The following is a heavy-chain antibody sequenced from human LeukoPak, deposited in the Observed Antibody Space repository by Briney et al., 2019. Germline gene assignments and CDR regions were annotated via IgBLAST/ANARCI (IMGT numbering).Heavy chain of an antibody. Sequence: EASVKVSCKASGSSFTGYYMNWVRQAPGQGLEWMGWINPKSGGTNYAQKFQGRVTMTRDTPISTAYMELSTLRSDDTAVYYCARGGSAYIDSDTTCLDPWGQGTLVTVAS. D-gene: IGHD5-12*01. V-gene: IGHV1-2*02. CDR1: GSSFTGYY. CDR2: INPKSGGT. CDR3: ARGGSAYIDSDTTCLDP. J-gene: IGHJ5*02.